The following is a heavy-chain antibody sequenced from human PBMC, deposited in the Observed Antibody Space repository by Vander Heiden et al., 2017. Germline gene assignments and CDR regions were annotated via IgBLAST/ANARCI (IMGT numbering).Heavy chain of an antibody. CDR3: ARGLGWFDP. CDR2: IKQDGREK. V-gene: IGHV3-7*01. CDR1: GFTFSSYW. Sequence: EVQLLESGGGLVQPGVSLRLSCAASGFTFSSYWMSWVRQAPGKGLEWVANIKQDGREKHYVDSVKGRFTTSRDNAKKSLFLKMNSLRVEDTAGYYCARGLGWFDPWGQGTLVSVSS. J-gene: IGHJ5*02.